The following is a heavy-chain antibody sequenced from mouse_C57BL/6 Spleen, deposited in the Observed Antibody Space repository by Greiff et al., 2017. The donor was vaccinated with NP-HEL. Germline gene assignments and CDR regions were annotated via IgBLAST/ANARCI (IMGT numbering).Heavy chain of an antibody. CDR3: ARGVVAGAMDY. CDR2: ISSGSSTI. CDR1: GFTFSDYG. D-gene: IGHD1-1*01. J-gene: IGHJ4*01. Sequence: DVKLVESGGGLVKPGGSLKLSCAASGFTFSDYGMHWVRQAPEKGLEWVAYISSGSSTIYYADTVKGRFTISRDNAKNTLFLQMTSLRSEDTAMYYCARGVVAGAMDYWGQGTSVTVSS. V-gene: IGHV5-17*01.